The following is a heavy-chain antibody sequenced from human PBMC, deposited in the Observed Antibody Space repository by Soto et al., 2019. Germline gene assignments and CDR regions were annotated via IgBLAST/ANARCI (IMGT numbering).Heavy chain of an antibody. CDR1: GFTFSSYG. CDR2: ISYGGSNT. D-gene: IGHD2-15*01. Sequence: GSLRLSCAASGFTFSSYGMHWVRQAPGKGLEWVSVISYGGSNTYYADSVKGRFTISRDNSKNTLYLQMNSLRAEDTAVYYCAKGAELLLEWFDYWGQGTLVTVSS. J-gene: IGHJ4*02. CDR3: AKGAELLLEWFDY. V-gene: IGHV3-30*18.